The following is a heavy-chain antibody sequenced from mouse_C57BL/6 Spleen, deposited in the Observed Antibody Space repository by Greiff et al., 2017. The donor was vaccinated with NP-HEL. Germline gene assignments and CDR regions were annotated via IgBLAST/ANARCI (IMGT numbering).Heavy chain of an antibody. J-gene: IGHJ3*01. CDR1: GYSITSGYY. Sequence: EVQRVESGPGLVKPSQSLSLTCSVTGYSITSGYYWNWIRQFPGNKLEWMGYISYDGSNNYNPSLKNRISITRDTSKNQFFLKLNSVTTEDTATYYCARFYDYDWFAYWGQGTLVTVSA. CDR3: ARFYDYDWFAY. V-gene: IGHV3-6*01. CDR2: ISYDGSN. D-gene: IGHD2-4*01.